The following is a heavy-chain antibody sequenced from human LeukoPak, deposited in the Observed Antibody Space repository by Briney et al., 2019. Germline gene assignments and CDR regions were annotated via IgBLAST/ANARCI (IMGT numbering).Heavy chain of an antibody. J-gene: IGHJ4*02. CDR1: GFTFGGYS. CDR3: PRYTTDHFDY. CDR2: IAYDGSRA. V-gene: IGHV3-33*01. D-gene: IGHD2-2*02. Sequence: GRSLRLSWAGAGFTFGGYSMHWFRQTPGKGLGWVAVIAYDGSRAFYADSVKGRFTISRDNSKNTMSVQMADLRAEDTAVYYCPRYTTDHFDYSGQGTLVTVSS.